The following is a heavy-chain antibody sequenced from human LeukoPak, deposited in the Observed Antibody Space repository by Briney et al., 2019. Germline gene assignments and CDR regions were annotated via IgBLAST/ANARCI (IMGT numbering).Heavy chain of an antibody. D-gene: IGHD3-22*01. CDR3: ARVGSGYDYFDY. CDR2: IYTSGST. CDR1: GGSISDYY. Sequence: PSETLSLTCTVSGGSISDYYWSWIRQPAGKGLEWLGRIYTSGSTKYNPSLESRVTVSVDTSKNQFSLKLSFVTAADTAVYYCARVGSGYDYFDYWGQGTLVTVSS. V-gene: IGHV4-4*07. J-gene: IGHJ4*02.